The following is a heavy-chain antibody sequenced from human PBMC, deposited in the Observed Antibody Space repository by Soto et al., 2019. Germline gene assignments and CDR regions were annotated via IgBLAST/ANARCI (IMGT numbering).Heavy chain of an antibody. J-gene: IGHJ6*02. CDR3: ARASPPDIVLMVYAPYSYYGMDV. CDR1: GYTFTSYD. V-gene: IGHV1-8*01. D-gene: IGHD2-8*01. CDR2: MNPNSGNT. Sequence: QVQLVQSGAEVKKPGASVKVSCKASGYTFTSYDINWVRQATGQGLEWMGWMNPNSGNTGYAQKFQGRVTMTRNTSTSPAYMELSSLRSEDTAVYYCARASPPDIVLMVYAPYSYYGMDVWGQGTTVTVSS.